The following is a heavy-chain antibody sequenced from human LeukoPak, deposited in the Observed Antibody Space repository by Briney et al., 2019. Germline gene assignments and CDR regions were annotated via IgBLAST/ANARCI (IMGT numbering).Heavy chain of an antibody. CDR1: GGSITSYY. D-gene: IGHD6-13*01. V-gene: IGHV4-4*07. CDR3: ACGVAAAGWLYFDY. Sequence: SETLSLTCTVSGGSITSYYWSWLRQPAGKGLEWIGRIYSSGTTNYNPSLKSRVTMSIDATQFSLKLSSVTAADTAVYFCACGVAAAGWLYFDYWGQGSLVTVSS. J-gene: IGHJ4*02. CDR2: IYSSGTT.